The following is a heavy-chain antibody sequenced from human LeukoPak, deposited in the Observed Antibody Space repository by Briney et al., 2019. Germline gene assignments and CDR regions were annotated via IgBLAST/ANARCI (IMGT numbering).Heavy chain of an antibody. J-gene: IGHJ4*02. CDR3: TRETSSRYFDY. V-gene: IGHV1-8*01. CDR2: TNPNSGRT. Sequence: ASVKVSCKASGYTLTSYDINWVRQATGQGLEWMGWTNPNSGRTGYAQNFQGRITITRNTSISTAYMELSSLRSEDTAVYYCTRETSSRYFDYWGQGTLVTVST. CDR1: GYTLTSYD.